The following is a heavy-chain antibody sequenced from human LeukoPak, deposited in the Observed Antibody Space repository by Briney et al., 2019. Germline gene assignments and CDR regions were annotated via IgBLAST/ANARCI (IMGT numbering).Heavy chain of an antibody. Sequence: GGSLRLSCAASGFTFSDYAMRWVRQAPGKGLEWVALISYDGTNKYYAESVRGRFTISRDNSQNTLYLYMNSLTGADTSVYYCALTTIGVVYYFDYWGQGTLVTVSS. CDR2: ISYDGTNK. J-gene: IGHJ4*02. CDR3: ALTTIGVVYYFDY. V-gene: IGHV3-30*04. CDR1: GFTFSDYA. D-gene: IGHD1/OR15-1a*01.